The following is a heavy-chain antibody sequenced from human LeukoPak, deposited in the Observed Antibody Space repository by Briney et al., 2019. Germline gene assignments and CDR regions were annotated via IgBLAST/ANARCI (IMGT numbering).Heavy chain of an antibody. J-gene: IGHJ4*02. Sequence: SGKVSCKASGATFSSYAISWVRQAPGQGLEWMGGIIPIFGTANSAQKFQGRVTITADKSTSTAYMELSSLRSEDTAVYYCARGGELWWSTENYGSSGYSSIRPYYFDYWGQGTLVTVSS. D-gene: IGHD3-22*01. CDR1: GATFSSYA. V-gene: IGHV1-69*06. CDR2: IIPIFGTA. CDR3: ARGGELWWSTENYGSSGYSSIRPYYFDY.